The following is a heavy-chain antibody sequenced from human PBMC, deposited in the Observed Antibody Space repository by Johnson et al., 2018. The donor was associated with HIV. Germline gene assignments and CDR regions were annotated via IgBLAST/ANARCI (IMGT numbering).Heavy chain of an antibody. CDR3: ARAPQKYNWSYMIAFDI. Sequence: QVQLVESGGGVVQPGRSLRLSCAASGFTFSSYAMHWVRQAPGKGLEWVAVISYDGSNKYFADSVKGRFTISRDNSKNTLSLQMNSLRAEDTAVYYCARAPQKYNWSYMIAFDIWGQGTMVTVSS. V-gene: IGHV3-30*14. J-gene: IGHJ3*02. D-gene: IGHD1-20*01. CDR2: ISYDGSNK. CDR1: GFTFSSYA.